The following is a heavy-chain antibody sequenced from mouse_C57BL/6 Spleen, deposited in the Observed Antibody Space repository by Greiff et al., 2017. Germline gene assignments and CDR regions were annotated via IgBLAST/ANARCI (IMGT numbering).Heavy chain of an antibody. V-gene: IGHV3-6*01. CDR2: ISYDGSN. Sequence: EVQLQESGPGLVKPSQSLSLTCSVTGYSITSGYYWNWLRQFPGNKLEWMGYISYDGSNYYNPSLKNRISITRDTSRNQFFLKLNSVTTEDTATYYCARALRGDFDVWGTGTTVTVSS. D-gene: IGHD1-1*01. J-gene: IGHJ1*03. CDR1: GYSITSGYY. CDR3: ARALRGDFDV.